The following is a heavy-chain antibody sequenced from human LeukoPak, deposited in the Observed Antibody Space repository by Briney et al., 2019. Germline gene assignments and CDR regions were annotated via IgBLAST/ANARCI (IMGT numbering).Heavy chain of an antibody. Sequence: GASVKVSCKASGYTFTGYYMHWVRQAPGQGLEWMGWINPNSGGTNYAQKFQGRVTMTRDTSISTAYMELSRLRSDDTAVYYCARDWTLRGPPGVAARRDYWGQGTLVTVSS. CDR3: ARDWTLRGPPGVAARRDY. CDR1: GYTFTGYY. CDR2: INPNSGGT. V-gene: IGHV1-2*02. D-gene: IGHD6-6*01. J-gene: IGHJ4*02.